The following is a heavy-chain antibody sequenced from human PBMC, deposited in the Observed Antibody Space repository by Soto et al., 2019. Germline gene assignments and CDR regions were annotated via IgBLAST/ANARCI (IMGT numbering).Heavy chain of an antibody. Sequence: GGSLRLSCAASGFTFSSYSMNWVRQAPGKGLEWVSSISSSSSYIYYADSVKGRFTISRDNAKNSLYLQMNSLRAEDTAVYYCARDRYCTNGVCYLDYWGQGTLVTVSS. J-gene: IGHJ4*02. CDR1: GFTFSSYS. CDR3: ARDRYCTNGVCYLDY. CDR2: ISSSSSYI. D-gene: IGHD2-8*01. V-gene: IGHV3-21*01.